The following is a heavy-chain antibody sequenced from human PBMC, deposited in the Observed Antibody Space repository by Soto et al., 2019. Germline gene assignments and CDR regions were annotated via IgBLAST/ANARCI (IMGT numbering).Heavy chain of an antibody. Sequence: GASVKVSCKVSGYTLTELSIHWVRQAPGKGLEWMGGFDPEDGETIYAQKFQGRVTMTEDTSTDTAYMELSSLRSEDTAVYYCATPHSGYDSDFDYWGQGTLVTVSS. CDR3: ATPHSGYDSDFDY. D-gene: IGHD5-12*01. CDR1: GYTLTELS. CDR2: FDPEDGET. V-gene: IGHV1-24*01. J-gene: IGHJ4*02.